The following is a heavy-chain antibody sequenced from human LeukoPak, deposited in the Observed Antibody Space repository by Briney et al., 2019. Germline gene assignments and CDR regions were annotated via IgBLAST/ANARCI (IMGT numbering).Heavy chain of an antibody. CDR2: INPDTGGT. J-gene: IGHJ5*02. CDR3: AREHLFSGSENYVPNNWFDP. V-gene: IGHV1-2*02. Sequence: GASVKVSCKASGYTFTDYYMHWVRQAPGQGLEWMGRINPDTGGTNSAQRFQGRVTMTRDTSIRTAYMELSSLRSDDTAVYYCAREHLFSGSENYVPNNWFDPWGQGTLVTVSS. D-gene: IGHD3-10*01. CDR1: GYTFTDYY.